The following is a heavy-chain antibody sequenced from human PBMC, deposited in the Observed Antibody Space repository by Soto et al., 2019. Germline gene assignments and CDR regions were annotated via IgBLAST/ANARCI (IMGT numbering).Heavy chain of an antibody. CDR1: GITFTAYA. J-gene: IGHJ4*02. CDR2: ISGSGGGT. CDR3: ATIIIPAATNFY. Sequence: GGSLRLSCAASGITFTAYAMSWVRQAPGKGLEWVSSISGSGGGTYYADSVKGRLTISRDNSKNTLYLQMNSLRAEDTAVYYCATIIIPAATNFYWGQGTLVTVSS. V-gene: IGHV3-23*01. D-gene: IGHD2-2*01.